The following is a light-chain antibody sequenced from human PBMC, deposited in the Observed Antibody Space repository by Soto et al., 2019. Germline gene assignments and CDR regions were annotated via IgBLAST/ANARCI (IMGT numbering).Light chain of an antibody. Sequence: ETLMTQSPATLSVSPGERATLSCRASQSVNNNLAWYQQKLGQAPRVLIYGASTRATGIPARFTGSGSGTEFILTITSLQSEDSAVYYCQEYNTWPWTFRQGTKVEFK. CDR3: QEYNTWPWT. J-gene: IGKJ1*01. CDR1: QSVNNN. V-gene: IGKV3-15*01. CDR2: GAS.